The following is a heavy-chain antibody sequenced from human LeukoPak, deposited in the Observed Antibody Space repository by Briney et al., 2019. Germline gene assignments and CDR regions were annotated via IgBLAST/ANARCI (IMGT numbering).Heavy chain of an antibody. V-gene: IGHV4-34*01. CDR1: GGSFSGYY. Sequence: PSETLSLTCAVYGGSFSGYYWSWIRQPPGKGLEWIGEINHSGSTNYNPSLKSRVTISVDTSKNQFSLKLSSVTAADTAVYYCARVDGDDAFDIWGQGTMVTVSS. J-gene: IGHJ3*02. CDR3: ARVDGDDAFDI. D-gene: IGHD2-15*01. CDR2: INHSGST.